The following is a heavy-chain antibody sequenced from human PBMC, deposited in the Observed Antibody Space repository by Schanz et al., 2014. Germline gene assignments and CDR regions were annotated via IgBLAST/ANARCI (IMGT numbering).Heavy chain of an antibody. V-gene: IGHV3-20*04. CDR2: INWNGGST. CDR3: ARFLARYQYYGVDV. J-gene: IGHJ6*02. CDR1: GFGFDDYA. D-gene: IGHD3-3*01. Sequence: EVQLVESGGGVVRPGGSLRLSCAASGFGFDDYAMSWVRQAPGKGLEWVSGINWNGGSTGYADSVKGRFTISRDNAKNSLYLQMNSLRADDTALYYCARFLARYQYYGVDVWGQGTTVIVSS.